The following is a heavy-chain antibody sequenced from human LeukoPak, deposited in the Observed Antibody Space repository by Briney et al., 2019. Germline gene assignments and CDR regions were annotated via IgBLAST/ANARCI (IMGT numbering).Heavy chain of an antibody. J-gene: IGHJ4*02. CDR2: INPSGGST. V-gene: IGHV1-46*01. Sequence: ASVKVSCKASGYTFTNYYMHWVRQAPGQGLEWMGIINPSGGSTSYAQKFQGRVTMTRDMSTSTVYMELSSLRSEDTAVYYCARARIVATGFDYWGQGTLVTVSS. D-gene: IGHD5-12*01. CDR1: GYTFTNYY. CDR3: ARARIVATGFDY.